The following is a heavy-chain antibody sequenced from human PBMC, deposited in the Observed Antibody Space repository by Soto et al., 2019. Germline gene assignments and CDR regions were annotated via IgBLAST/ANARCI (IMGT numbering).Heavy chain of an antibody. V-gene: IGHV1-2*04. CDR3: ARDPDIRGGYPPYLDF. Sequence: GASVKLSSKASGYTFTGNSMRWVRQAPRQGLEWMGWINPNSGGTNYAQKFQGWVTMTRDTSISTAYMELSRLRSDDTAVYYCARDPDIRGGYPPYLDFWGQGTLVTVSS. CDR2: INPNSGGT. CDR1: GYTFTGNS. J-gene: IGHJ4*02. D-gene: IGHD5-12*01.